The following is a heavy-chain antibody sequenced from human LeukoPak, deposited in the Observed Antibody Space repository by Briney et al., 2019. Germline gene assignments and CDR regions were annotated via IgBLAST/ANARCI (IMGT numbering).Heavy chain of an antibody. CDR1: GGSFSSYY. D-gene: IGHD4-17*01. Sequence: PSETLSLTCAVSGGSFSSYYWSWIRQPPGKGLEWIGEIHDSGGTNYNPSLKSRVTMSVDTSKNQFSLKLSSVTAADTAVYYCARDPNGDYDWGQGTLVTVSS. CDR2: IHDSGGT. V-gene: IGHV4-34*01. J-gene: IGHJ4*02. CDR3: ARDPNGDYD.